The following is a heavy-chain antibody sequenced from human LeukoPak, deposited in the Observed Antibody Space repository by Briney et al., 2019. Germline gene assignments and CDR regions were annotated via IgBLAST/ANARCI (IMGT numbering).Heavy chain of an antibody. D-gene: IGHD3-3*01. CDR2: INPNSGGT. J-gene: IGHJ4*02. CDR3: ARDGPKDYDFWSGYSSPRTINDY. Sequence: ASVKVSCKASGYTFTSYAMNWVRQAPGQGLEWMGWINPNSGGTNYAQKFQGRVTMTRDTSISTAYMELSRLRSDDTAVYYCARDGPKDYDFWSGYSSPRTINDYWGQGTLVTVSS. V-gene: IGHV1-2*02. CDR1: GYTFTSYA.